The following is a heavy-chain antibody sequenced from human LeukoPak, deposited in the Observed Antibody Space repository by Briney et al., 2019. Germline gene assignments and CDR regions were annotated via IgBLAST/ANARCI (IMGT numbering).Heavy chain of an antibody. Sequence: PGEPLKISGKGSGSGFTSYWIGGGRKMPGKGLEGMGIIYPGDSDTRYSPSFQGQVTISADKSISTAYLQWSSLKASDTALYYCARFRIAAAAYYFDYWGQGTLVTVSS. D-gene: IGHD6-13*01. CDR3: ARFRIAAAAYYFDY. CDR1: GSGFTSYW. J-gene: IGHJ4*02. V-gene: IGHV5-51*01. CDR2: IYPGDSDT.